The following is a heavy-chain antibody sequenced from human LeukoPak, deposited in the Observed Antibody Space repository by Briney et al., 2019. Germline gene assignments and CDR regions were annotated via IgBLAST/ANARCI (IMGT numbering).Heavy chain of an antibody. J-gene: IGHJ4*02. Sequence: GGSLRLSCAASGFTFSSYEMNWVRQAPGKGLEWVSYISSSSGSTIYYADSVKGRFTISRDNAKNSLYLQMNSLRAEDTAVYYCATTLGRGYFDYWGQGTLVTVSS. V-gene: IGHV3-48*03. CDR1: GFTFSSYE. CDR2: ISSSSGSTI. D-gene: IGHD1-1*01. CDR3: ATTLGRGYFDY.